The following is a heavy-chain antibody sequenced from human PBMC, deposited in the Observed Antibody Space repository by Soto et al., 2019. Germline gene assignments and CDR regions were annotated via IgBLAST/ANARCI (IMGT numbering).Heavy chain of an antibody. CDR1: GGSISSYY. V-gene: IGHV4-59*01. Sequence: LSLTCTVSGGSISSYYWSWIRQPPGKGLEWIGYIYYSGSTNYNPSLKSRVTISVDTSKNQFSLKLSSVTAADTAVYYCARESVAYSSGWYWFDPWGQGTLVTVSS. D-gene: IGHD6-19*01. CDR2: IYYSGST. J-gene: IGHJ5*02. CDR3: ARESVAYSSGWYWFDP.